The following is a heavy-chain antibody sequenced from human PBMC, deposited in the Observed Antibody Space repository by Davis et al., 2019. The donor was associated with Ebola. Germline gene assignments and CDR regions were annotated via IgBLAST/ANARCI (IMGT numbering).Heavy chain of an antibody. Sequence: LSLTCAASGFTFSSYAMHWVRQAPGKGLEWVAVISYDGSNKYYADSVKGRFTISRDNSKNTLYLQMNSLRAEDTAVYFCAREGDYGDYAGYWGQGTLVTVSS. CDR2: ISYDGSNK. V-gene: IGHV3-30*04. D-gene: IGHD4-17*01. J-gene: IGHJ4*02. CDR3: AREGDYGDYAGY. CDR1: GFTFSSYA.